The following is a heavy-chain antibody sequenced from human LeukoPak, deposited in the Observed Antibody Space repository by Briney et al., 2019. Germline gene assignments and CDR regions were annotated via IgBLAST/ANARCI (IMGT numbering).Heavy chain of an antibody. Sequence: PGGSLRLSCAASGFTFSSYWMSWVRQAPGKGLEWVANIKQDGSEKYYVDSVKGRFTISRDNAKNSLYLQMNSLRAEDTAVYYCARVIKSSPGPYFYFYYYMDVWGKGTTVTVSS. CDR3: ARVIKSSPGPYFYFYYYMDV. CDR1: GFTFSSYW. V-gene: IGHV3-7*01. J-gene: IGHJ6*03. CDR2: IKQDGSEK. D-gene: IGHD5-24*01.